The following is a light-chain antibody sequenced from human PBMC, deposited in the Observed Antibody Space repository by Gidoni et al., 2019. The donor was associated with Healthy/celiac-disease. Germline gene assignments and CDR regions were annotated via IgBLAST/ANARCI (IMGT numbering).Light chain of an antibody. CDR1: QSVSRY. V-gene: IGKV3-11*01. J-gene: IGKJ5*01. CDR2: DAS. CDR3: QQRSNWPPIT. Sequence: EIVLSQSAATPSSSPASQSVSRYLHWYQQKPGQAPRLLIYDASNRATGIPARFSGSGSGTDFTLTIRSLEHEEFAVYYCQQRSNWPPITFGQGTRLEIK.